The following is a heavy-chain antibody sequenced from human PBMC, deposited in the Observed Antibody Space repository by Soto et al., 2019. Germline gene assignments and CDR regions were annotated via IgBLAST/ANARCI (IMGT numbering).Heavy chain of an antibody. V-gene: IGHV1-69*12. CDR2: IIPIFGTE. CDR1: GGTFSSYA. J-gene: IGHJ6*01. D-gene: IGHD2-2*03. Sequence: QVQLVQSGAEVKKPGSSVKVSCKASGGTFSSYAISWVRQAPGQGREWMGGIIPIFGTENYAQKFQGRVTVTAVDSTSTAYMEMSSMRSGDRAVYYCARCMDIVLVPAYLRPTTGGMDVW. CDR3: ARCMDIVLVPAYLRPTTGGMDV.